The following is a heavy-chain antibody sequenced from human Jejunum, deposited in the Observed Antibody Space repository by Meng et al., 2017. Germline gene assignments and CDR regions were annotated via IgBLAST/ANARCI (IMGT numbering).Heavy chain of an antibody. Sequence: QGPLQAPGPGRVNPSGTLSLTFTVSGVSPTAPFYWTWIRQAPGKGLEWIGEVWPSGATYYNPSLSSRITISIDTSNNQFSLEVAFLTAADTAVYYCARAIRERYFDSWGQGTLVTVSS. CDR1: GVSPTAPFY. CDR2: VWPSGAT. V-gene: IGHV4-4*02. D-gene: IGHD1-14*01. J-gene: IGHJ4*02. CDR3: ARAIRERYFDS.